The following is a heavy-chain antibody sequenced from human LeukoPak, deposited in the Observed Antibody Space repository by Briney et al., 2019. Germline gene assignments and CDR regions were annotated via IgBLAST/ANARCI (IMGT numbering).Heavy chain of an antibody. V-gene: IGHV4-34*01. J-gene: IGHJ4*02. CDR3: ARGRGYSYGHAGYYFDY. D-gene: IGHD5-18*01. Sequence: PSETLSLTCAVYGGSFSGYYWSWIRQPPGKGLEWIGEINHNGDTNYNPSLKSRVTISIDTSKNQFSLKLTSVTAADTAVYYCARGRGYSYGHAGYYFDYWGQGTLVTVSS. CDR1: GGSFSGYY. CDR2: INHNGDT.